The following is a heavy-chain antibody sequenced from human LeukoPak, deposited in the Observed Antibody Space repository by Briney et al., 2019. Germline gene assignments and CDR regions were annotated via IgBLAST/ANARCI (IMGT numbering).Heavy chain of an antibody. Sequence: GGSLRLSCAASGFDFNNYSMTWVRQAPGKGLEWVSAISDSTRTRHYADSGKGRFIISRDNSGNTLYLQMSTLGAEDTAVYFCARQGRQGDSGNNYFDPRGQGTLVTVSS. V-gene: IGHV3-23*01. J-gene: IGHJ5*02. D-gene: IGHD3-10*01. CDR2: ISDSTRTR. CDR3: ARQGRQGDSGNNYFDP. CDR1: GFDFNNYS.